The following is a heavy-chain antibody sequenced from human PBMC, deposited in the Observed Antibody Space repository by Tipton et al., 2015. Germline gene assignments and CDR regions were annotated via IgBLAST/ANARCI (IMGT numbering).Heavy chain of an antibody. D-gene: IGHD4-17*01. CDR3: ARSRYTVTPDS. J-gene: IGHJ4*02. CDR1: GGSISGHF. CDR2: ISYTETS. Sequence: TLSLTCNVSGGSISGHFWSWIRQPPGKGLEWIGYISYTETSHYNASLKSRVTMSRDTSKNQFSLTVTSVTAADTAVYYCARSRYTVTPDSWGQGTLVTVSS. V-gene: IGHV4-59*08.